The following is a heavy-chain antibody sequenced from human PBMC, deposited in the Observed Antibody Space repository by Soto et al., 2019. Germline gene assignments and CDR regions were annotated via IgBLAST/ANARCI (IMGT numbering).Heavy chain of an antibody. D-gene: IGHD4-4*01. CDR2: ICYDGSNK. V-gene: IGHV3-33*01. CDR3: ARDRYSNSAPSKDV. J-gene: IGHJ6*02. Sequence: GGSLRLSCTASGFTFSNHGIEWVRQAPGKGLEWVATICYDGSNKYYADSVKGRFTFSRDNSKNTVYLQWNSLRTEDSAVYYCARDRYSNSAPSKDVWGQGTPVTVSS. CDR1: GFTFSNHG.